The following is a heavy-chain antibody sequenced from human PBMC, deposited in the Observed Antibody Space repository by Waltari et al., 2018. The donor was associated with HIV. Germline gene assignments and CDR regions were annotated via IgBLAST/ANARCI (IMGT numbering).Heavy chain of an antibody. V-gene: IGHV1-8*01. CDR1: GYTFTSYD. J-gene: IGHJ4*02. CDR2: MNPNSGNT. D-gene: IGHD2-2*01. CDR3: ARALGRGYCSSTSCFFDY. Sequence: QVQLVQSGAEVKKPGASVKVSCKSSGYTFTSYDINWVRPAPGQRLAWMGWMNPNSGNTGYAQKCQGRVTMTRDTSRSTAYRELSSLRSDDTAGYYCARALGRGYCSSTSCFFDYWGQGPLVTVSS.